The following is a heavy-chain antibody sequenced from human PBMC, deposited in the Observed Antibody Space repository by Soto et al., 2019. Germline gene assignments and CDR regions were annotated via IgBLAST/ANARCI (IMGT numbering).Heavy chain of an antibody. CDR2: ISYDGSNK. CDR3: ASDSRSSCYLDY. Sequence: GGSLRLSCAASGFTFSSYAMHWVRQAPGKGLEWVAVISYDGSNKYYADSVKGRFTISRDNSKNTLYLQMNSLRAEDTAVYYCASDSRSSCYLDYWGQGTLVTVSS. V-gene: IGHV3-30-3*01. CDR1: GFTFSSYA. J-gene: IGHJ4*02.